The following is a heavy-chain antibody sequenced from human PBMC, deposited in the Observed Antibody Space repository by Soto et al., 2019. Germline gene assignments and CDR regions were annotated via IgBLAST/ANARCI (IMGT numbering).Heavy chain of an antibody. D-gene: IGHD3-3*01. CDR2: INHSGST. CDR3: ARFGGTPTPYYYGMYV. CDR1: GGSFSGYY. V-gene: IGHV4-34*01. J-gene: IGHJ6*02. Sequence: ETLSLTCAVYGGSFSGYYWSWIRQPPGKGLEWIGEINHSGSTNYNPSLKSRVTISVDTSKNQFSLKLSSVTAADTAVYYCARFGGTPTPYYYGMYVWGQGTTVTVSS.